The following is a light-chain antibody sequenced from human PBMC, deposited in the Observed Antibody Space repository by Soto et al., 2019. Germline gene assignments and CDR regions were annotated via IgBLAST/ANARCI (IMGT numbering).Light chain of an antibody. Sequence: QSALTQPRSVSGSPGQSVTISCTGTSSDVGGYTFVSWYQQHPGKAPKVMIYDVTKRPSGVPDRFSGSKSGNTASLTISGLQAEDEADYYCCSYAGGYTYVVGTGTKLTVL. CDR2: DVT. J-gene: IGLJ1*01. CDR3: CSYAGGYTYV. CDR1: SSDVGGYTF. V-gene: IGLV2-11*01.